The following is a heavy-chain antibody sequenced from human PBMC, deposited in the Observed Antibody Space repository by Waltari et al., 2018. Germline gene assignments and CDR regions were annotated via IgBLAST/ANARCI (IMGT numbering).Heavy chain of an antibody. J-gene: IGHJ4*02. CDR3: ARGMDSSGDGDY. Sequence: QVQLQESGPGLVKPSETLSLTCTVSGGSISSHYWSWIRQPPGKGLEWIGYIYYSGSTNYNPSLKSRVTISVDTSKNQFSLKLSSVTAVDTAVYYCARGMDSSGDGDYWGQGTLVTVSS. CDR2: IYYSGST. D-gene: IGHD3-22*01. V-gene: IGHV4-59*11. CDR1: GGSISSHY.